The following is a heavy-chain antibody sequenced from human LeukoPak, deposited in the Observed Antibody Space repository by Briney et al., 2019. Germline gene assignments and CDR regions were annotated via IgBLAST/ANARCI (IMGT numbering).Heavy chain of an antibody. J-gene: IGHJ4*02. CDR1: GGSISTDY. D-gene: IGHD6-6*01. CDR3: ARLAGSSSSDY. CDR2: IHSSGST. Sequence: KPSETLSLTCTVSGGSISTDYWSWIRQPPGKGLEWIGYIHSSGSTNYNPSLKSRVTISVDTSKNQVSLKLSSVTAADTAVYYCARLAGSSSSDYWGQGTLVTVSS. V-gene: IGHV4-4*09.